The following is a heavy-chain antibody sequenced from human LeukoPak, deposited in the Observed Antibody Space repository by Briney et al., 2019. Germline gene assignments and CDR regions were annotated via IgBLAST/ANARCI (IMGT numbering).Heavy chain of an antibody. CDR1: GFTFSNWA. J-gene: IGHJ4*02. CDR3: AKGASASRYFDN. D-gene: IGHD1-26*01. Sequence: GGSLRLSCTASGFTFSNWAMNFVRQAPGKGLEWVSDISASGGSTNYADAVKGRFTISRDNSKNTLYLQMNSLRAEDAAVYYCAKGASASRYFDNWGQGTLVTVSS. V-gene: IGHV3-23*01. CDR2: ISASGGST.